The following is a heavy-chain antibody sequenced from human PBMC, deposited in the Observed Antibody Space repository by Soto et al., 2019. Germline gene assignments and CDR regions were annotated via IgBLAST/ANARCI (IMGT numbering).Heavy chain of an antibody. CDR2: IIPIFGTA. Sequence: SVKVSCKASGGTFSSYAISWVRPATRQGLEWMGGIIPIFGTANYAQKFQGRVTITADESTSTAYMELRSLRSEDTAVYYCARDYEAPTNLFDPWGQGTLVTVSS. D-gene: IGHD3-3*01. J-gene: IGHJ5*02. CDR1: GGTFSSYA. V-gene: IGHV1-69*01. CDR3: ARDYEAPTNLFDP.